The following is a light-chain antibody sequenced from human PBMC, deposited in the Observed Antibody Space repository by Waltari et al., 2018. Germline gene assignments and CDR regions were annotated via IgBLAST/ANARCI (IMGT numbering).Light chain of an antibody. CDR2: VNSDGSH. CDR3: QTGGHGTWV. CDR1: SGHSSNI. Sequence: QLVLTQSPSASASLGASVKLTCTLSSGHSSNIIAWLQQQPEKGPRYLLKVNSDGSHSKGDEVPARFSGSSSGAGRYLTISSLQSEDEADYYCQTGGHGTWVFGGGTKLTVL. V-gene: IGLV4-69*01. J-gene: IGLJ3*02.